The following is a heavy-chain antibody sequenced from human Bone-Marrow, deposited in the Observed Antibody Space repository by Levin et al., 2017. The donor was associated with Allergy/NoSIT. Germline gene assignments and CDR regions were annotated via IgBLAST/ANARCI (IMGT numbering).Heavy chain of an antibody. Sequence: PGGSLRLSCAASGFTFSDYYMSWVRQAPGTGLEWVSYISSSSSYTNYADSVMGRFTISRDNARNSLYLQMNSLRAEDTAVYYCARVRGSYAIDYWGQGTLVTVSS. CDR3: ARVRGSYAIDY. V-gene: IGHV3-11*05. CDR2: ISSSSSYT. J-gene: IGHJ4*02. D-gene: IGHD1-26*01. CDR1: GFTFSDYY.